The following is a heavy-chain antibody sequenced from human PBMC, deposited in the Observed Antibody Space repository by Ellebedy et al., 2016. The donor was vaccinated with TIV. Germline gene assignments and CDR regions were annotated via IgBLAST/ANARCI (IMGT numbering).Heavy chain of an antibody. J-gene: IGHJ6*03. CDR1: GFTFSSYW. CDR2: IKQDGSEK. V-gene: IGHV3-7*01. CDR3: ARAVGGATHYYYYMDV. D-gene: IGHD1-26*01. Sequence: GGSLRLXXAASGFTFSSYWMSWVRQAPGKGLEWVANIKQDGSEKYYVDSVKGRFTISRDNAKNSLYLQMNSLRAGDTAVYYCARAVGGATHYYYYMDVWGKGTTVTVSS.